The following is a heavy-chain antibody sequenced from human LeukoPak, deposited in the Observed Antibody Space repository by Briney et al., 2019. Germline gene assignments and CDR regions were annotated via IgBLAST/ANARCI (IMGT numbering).Heavy chain of an antibody. Sequence: SETLSLTCAVSGYSINSAYYWGWIRQPPGKGLEWIGSIYHSGSTYYNPSLKSRVTISVDTSKNQFSLKPSSVTAADTAVYYCASYPPYSSSPPHWGQGTLVTVSS. J-gene: IGHJ4*02. CDR3: ASYPPYSSSPPH. V-gene: IGHV4-38-2*01. CDR2: IYHSGST. D-gene: IGHD6-6*01. CDR1: GYSINSAYY.